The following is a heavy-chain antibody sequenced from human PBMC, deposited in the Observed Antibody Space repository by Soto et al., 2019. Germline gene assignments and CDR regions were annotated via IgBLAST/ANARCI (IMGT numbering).Heavy chain of an antibody. CDR1: GGSISSRGYY. V-gene: IGHV4-39*01. Sequence: QLQLQESGPGLVKPTETLSLTCTVSGGSISSRGYYWGWIRQPPGKGLEWIGTIYYSGSTYYNPSLKSRVTISVVTSTNQFSLKLSSVTAADTAVYYCATSNWFDPWGQGTLVTVSS. CDR3: ATSNWFDP. J-gene: IGHJ5*02. CDR2: IYYSGST.